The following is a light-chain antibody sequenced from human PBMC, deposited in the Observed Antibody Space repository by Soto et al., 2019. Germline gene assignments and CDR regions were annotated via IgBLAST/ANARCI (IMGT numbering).Light chain of an antibody. CDR2: GAS. J-gene: IGKJ4*01. Sequence: EILLTQSPGTLSLSPGERATLSCRASQSVSSSSLAWFQQKPGQAPRLLIYGASSRATGIPDRFSGSGSGTDFTLTISRLEPEDFAVYHCQQYGRSPLTFGGGTKVDIK. V-gene: IGKV3-20*01. CDR3: QQYGRSPLT. CDR1: QSVSSSS.